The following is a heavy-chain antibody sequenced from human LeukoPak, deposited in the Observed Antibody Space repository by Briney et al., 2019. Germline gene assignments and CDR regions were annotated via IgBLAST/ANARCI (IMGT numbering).Heavy chain of an antibody. CDR2: IRYDGSNK. J-gene: IGHJ6*04. D-gene: IGHD3-10*02. Sequence: GGSLRLSCAASGFTFSSYEMNWVRQAPGKGLEWVAFIRYDGSNKYYADSVKGRFTISRDNAKNSLYLQMNGLRAEDTAVYYCAELGITMIGGVWGKGTTVTISS. CDR1: GFTFSSYE. CDR3: AELGITMIGGV. V-gene: IGHV3-30*02.